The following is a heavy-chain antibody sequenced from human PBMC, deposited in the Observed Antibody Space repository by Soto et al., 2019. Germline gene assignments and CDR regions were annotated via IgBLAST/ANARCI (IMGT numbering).Heavy chain of an antibody. CDR3: AKDEDGGTVTTSWYFDL. Sequence: QVRLVESGGGVVQPGRSLRLSCAASGFTFSSYGMHWVRQAPGKGLEWVAVISYDGSNKYYADSVKGRFTISRDNSKNTLYLQMNSLRAEDTAVYYCAKDEDGGTVTTSWYFDLWGRRTLVTVSS. V-gene: IGHV3-30*18. J-gene: IGHJ2*01. D-gene: IGHD4-17*01. CDR2: ISYDGSNK. CDR1: GFTFSSYG.